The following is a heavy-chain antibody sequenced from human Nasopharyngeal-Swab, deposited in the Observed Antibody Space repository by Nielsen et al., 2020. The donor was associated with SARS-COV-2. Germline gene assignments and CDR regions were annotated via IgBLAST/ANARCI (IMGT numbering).Heavy chain of an antibody. J-gene: IGHJ6*03. CDR1: DASISDDNW. CDR2: IHHSGYS. CDR3: AGHYYYNMDI. Sequence: SETLSLTFTVSDASISDDNWWGWVRQPPGRGLEWIGEIHHSGYSNYNSSLMSRVAISVDKSKNQFSLTLRFLTAADTAVYYCAGHYYYNMDIWGEGTTVTVSS. V-gene: IGHV4-4*02.